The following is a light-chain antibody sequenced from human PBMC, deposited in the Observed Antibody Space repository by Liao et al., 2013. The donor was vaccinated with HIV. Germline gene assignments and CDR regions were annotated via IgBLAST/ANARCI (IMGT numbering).Light chain of an antibody. CDR1: NIRSRG. Sequence: YVLTQPPSVSVAPGQTAVMTCGGNNIRSRGVHWYQQKPGQAPVLVIYYDGDRPSGIPERFSGFNSGNTATLTIRRVEVGDEADYYCQAWDSSNMIFGGGTKLTVL. CDR3: QAWDSSNMI. CDR2: YDG. J-gene: IGLJ2*01. V-gene: IGLV3-21*01.